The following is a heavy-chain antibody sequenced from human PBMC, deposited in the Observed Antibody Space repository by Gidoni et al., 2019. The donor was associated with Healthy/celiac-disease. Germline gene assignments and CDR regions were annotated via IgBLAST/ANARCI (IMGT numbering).Heavy chain of an antibody. J-gene: IGHJ6*02. CDR3: AREQSYYYYGMDV. Sequence: EVQLVASGGGLVKPGGSLRLSCAASGFTFSSYSMNWVRQAPGKGLEWVSSISSSSSYIYYADSVKGRFTSSRGNAKNSLYLQMNSLRAEDTAVYYCAREQSYYYYGMDVWGQGTTVTVSS. V-gene: IGHV3-21*01. CDR1: GFTFSSYS. CDR2: ISSSSSYI.